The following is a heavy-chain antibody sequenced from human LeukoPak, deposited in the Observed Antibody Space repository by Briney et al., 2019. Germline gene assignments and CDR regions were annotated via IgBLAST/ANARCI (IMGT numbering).Heavy chain of an antibody. CDR1: GGSISSGSYY. CDR2: IYTSGST. V-gene: IGHV4-61*02. CDR3: ARERYYHDSSGENYYYYYMDV. J-gene: IGHJ6*03. Sequence: SQTLSLTCTVSGGSISSGSYYWSWIRQPAGKGLEWIGRIYTSGSTNYNPSLKSRVTISVDTSKNQFSLKLSSVTAADTAVYYCARERYYHDSSGENYYYYYMDVWGKGTTVTVSS. D-gene: IGHD3-22*01.